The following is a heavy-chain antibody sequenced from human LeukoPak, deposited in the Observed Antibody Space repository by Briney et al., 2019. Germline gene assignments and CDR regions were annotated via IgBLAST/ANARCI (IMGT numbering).Heavy chain of an antibody. V-gene: IGHV3-74*01. Sequence: GRSLRLSCAASGFTFSSYWVHWVRQTPGKGLEWVSRINTDGSSTSYADSVKGRFTISRDNAKNTLYLQMNSLRDEDTAVYYCARAGTYKFEYWGQGTLVTVSS. J-gene: IGHJ4*02. D-gene: IGHD3-10*01. CDR3: ARAGTYKFEY. CDR1: GFTFSSYW. CDR2: INTDGSST.